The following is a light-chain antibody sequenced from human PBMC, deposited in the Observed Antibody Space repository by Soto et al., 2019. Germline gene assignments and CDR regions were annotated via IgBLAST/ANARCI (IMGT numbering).Light chain of an antibody. Sequence: QSALTQPPSVSGSPGQSVTICCTGTSSDVGSYNRVSWYQQPPGTAPKLMIYEVSNRPSGVPDRFSGSKSGNTASLTISGLQAADEADYYCSSYTSTSTYVFGTGTKLTVL. V-gene: IGLV2-18*02. CDR2: EVS. CDR1: SSDVGSYNR. CDR3: SSYTSTSTYV. J-gene: IGLJ1*01.